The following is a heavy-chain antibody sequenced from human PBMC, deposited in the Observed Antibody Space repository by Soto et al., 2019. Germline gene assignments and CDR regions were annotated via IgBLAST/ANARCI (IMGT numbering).Heavy chain of an antibody. CDR2: IYDSGST. J-gene: IGHJ4*02. CDR1: GGSISSSY. CDR3: ARPLIY. V-gene: IGHV4-59*08. D-gene: IGHD2-21*01. Sequence: SETLSLTCTVSGGSISSSYWSWIRQPPGKGLEWIGYIYDSGSTYYNSSLKSRVTMSVDTSKNQFSLKLNSVTAADTAVYYCARPLIYWGQGTPVTV.